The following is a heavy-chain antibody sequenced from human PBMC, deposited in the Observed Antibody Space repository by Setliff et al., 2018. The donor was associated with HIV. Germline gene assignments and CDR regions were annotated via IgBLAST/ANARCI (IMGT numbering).Heavy chain of an antibody. CDR1: GGSISSDDSY. Sequence: SETLSLTCTVSGGSISSDDSYWSWIRQPPGKGLQWIGYIYYSGSAYYNPSLRSRVTISTDTSRSQFSLNLNSVSAADTAMYYCARGQIGYGDYALNWFDPWGQGTLVTVSS. D-gene: IGHD4-17*01. CDR2: IYYSGSA. J-gene: IGHJ5*02. CDR3: ARGQIGYGDYALNWFDP. V-gene: IGHV4-30-4*01.